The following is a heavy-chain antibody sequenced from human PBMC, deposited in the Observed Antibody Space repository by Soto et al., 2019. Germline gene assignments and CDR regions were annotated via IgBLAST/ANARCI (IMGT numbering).Heavy chain of an antibody. CDR2: ISSDGSDK. V-gene: IGHV3-30*18. D-gene: IGHD2-15*01. Sequence: QVQLVESGGGVVQPGRSLRLSCAASGFTFSNFGMHWVRQAPGKGLEWVAVISSDGSDKYYSDSVKGRFTISRDNSKNTLFLQMNSLRVEDTGVYYCAKGSEVARQELDYWGKGTLVTVSS. J-gene: IGHJ4*02. CDR3: AKGSEVARQELDY. CDR1: GFTFSNFG.